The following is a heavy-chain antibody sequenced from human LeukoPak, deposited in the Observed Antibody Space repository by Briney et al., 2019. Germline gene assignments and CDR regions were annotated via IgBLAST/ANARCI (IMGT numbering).Heavy chain of an antibody. CDR1: GGSISSYY. V-gene: IGHV4-59*01. J-gene: IGHJ6*03. Sequence: SSETLSLTCTVSGGSISSYYWSWIRQPPGKGLEWIGYIYYSGSTNYNPSLKSRVTMSVDTSKNQFSLKLSSVTAADTAVYYCARVWFGAVAGRYYYYMDVWGKGTTVTVSS. CDR3: ARVWFGAVAGRYYYYMDV. D-gene: IGHD6-19*01. CDR2: IYYSGST.